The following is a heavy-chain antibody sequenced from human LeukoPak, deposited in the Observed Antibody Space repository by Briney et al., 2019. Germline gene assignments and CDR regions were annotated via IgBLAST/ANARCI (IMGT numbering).Heavy chain of an antibody. J-gene: IGHJ5*02. CDR1: GGSISSYY. V-gene: IGHV4-59*01. Sequence: SETLSLTCTVSGGSISSYYWSWVRQPPGKGLEWIGYIYYSGSTNYNPSLKSRVTISVDTSKNQFSLKLSSVTAADTAVYYCARDRGAGVDPWGQGTLVTVSS. D-gene: IGHD3-10*01. CDR2: IYYSGST. CDR3: ARDRGAGVDP.